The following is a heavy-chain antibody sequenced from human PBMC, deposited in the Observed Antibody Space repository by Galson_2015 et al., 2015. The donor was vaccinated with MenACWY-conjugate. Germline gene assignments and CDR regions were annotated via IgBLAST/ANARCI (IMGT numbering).Heavy chain of an antibody. J-gene: IGHJ5*02. Sequence: AMRLAYGAYEFCFGSYTMRCVHQGPGNGLEKSAAISSGPTDIFCADSVKRRFSIPIDNAQNSLFLQMDSLRAEDTAVYYCARDWYIVKEDNWFDPWGQGTLVTVSS. CDR1: EFCFGSYT. CDR3: ARDWYIVKEDNWFDP. CDR2: ISSGPTDI. D-gene: IGHD2/OR15-2a*01. V-gene: IGHV3-21*01.